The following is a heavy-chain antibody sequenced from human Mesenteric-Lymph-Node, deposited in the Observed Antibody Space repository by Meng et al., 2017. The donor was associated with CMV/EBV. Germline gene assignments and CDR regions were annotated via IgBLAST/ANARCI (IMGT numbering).Heavy chain of an antibody. J-gene: IGHJ4*02. CDR3: ASDQPLLVLAY. CDR1: GYTFTYFS. CDR2: ISTISGNT. D-gene: IGHD3-10*01. Sequence: SCKTSGYTFTYFSISWVRQAPGQGLEWMGWISTISGNTNYAQRFQGRVTVNTDTSTSTAYMELRSLRSDDTAVYYCASDQPLLVLAYWGQGTLVTVSS. V-gene: IGHV1-18*04.